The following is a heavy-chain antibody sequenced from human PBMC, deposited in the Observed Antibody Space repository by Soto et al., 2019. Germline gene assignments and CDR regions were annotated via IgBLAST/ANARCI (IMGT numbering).Heavy chain of an antibody. CDR3: ARVLKRYSSGWTLFN. J-gene: IGHJ4*02. V-gene: IGHV1-2*02. D-gene: IGHD6-19*01. Sequence: ASVKVSCKASGYTFTGYYMHWVRQAPGQGLEWMGWINPNSGGTNYAQKFQGRVTMTRDTSISTAYMELSRLRSDATAVYYCARVLKRYSSGWTLFNWGQGTLVTGSS. CDR1: GYTFTGYY. CDR2: INPNSGGT.